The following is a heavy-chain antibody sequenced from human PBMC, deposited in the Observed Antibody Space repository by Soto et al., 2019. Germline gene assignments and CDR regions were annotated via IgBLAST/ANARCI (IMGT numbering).Heavy chain of an antibody. D-gene: IGHD6-19*01. CDR1: GYTFTSYA. J-gene: IGHJ6*03. V-gene: IGHV1-3*01. CDR2: INAGNGNT. CDR3: ARDRQGIAVAGTGYYYYYYMDV. Sequence: QVQLVQSGAEVKKPGASVKVSCKASGYTFTSYAMHWVRQAPGQRLEWMGWINAGNGNTKYSQKFQGRGTITRDTSASTANMELSSLRSEDTAVYYCARDRQGIAVAGTGYYYYYYMDVWGKGTTVTVSS.